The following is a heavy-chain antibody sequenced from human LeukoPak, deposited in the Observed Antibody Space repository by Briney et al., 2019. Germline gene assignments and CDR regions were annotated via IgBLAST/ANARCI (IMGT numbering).Heavy chain of an antibody. Sequence: GASVKVSCKASGYTFTGYFMHWVRQAAGQRVEWMGGMNPNTGGTNYAQKFQGRVTMTRETSISTAYMELSRLRSDDTAVYYCARDYYDSSGYYRLPDYWGQGTLVTVSS. D-gene: IGHD3-22*01. J-gene: IGHJ4*02. CDR1: GYTFTGYF. CDR3: ARDYYDSSGYYRLPDY. V-gene: IGHV1-2*02. CDR2: MNPNTGGT.